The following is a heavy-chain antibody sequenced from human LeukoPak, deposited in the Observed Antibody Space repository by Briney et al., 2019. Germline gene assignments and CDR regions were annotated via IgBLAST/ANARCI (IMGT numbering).Heavy chain of an antibody. CDR3: AKDRCSNGVGCYYYYMDV. V-gene: IGHV3-21*01. J-gene: IGHJ6*03. Sequence: GGSLRLSCAASGFTFSSYYMNWVRQAPGKGLEWVSCISTSSSYIYYADSLKGRFTISRDNAKNSLYLQMNSLRAEDTAVYYCAKDRCSNGVGCYYYYMDVWGKGTTVTISS. CDR2: ISTSSSYI. CDR1: GFTFSSYY. D-gene: IGHD2-8*01.